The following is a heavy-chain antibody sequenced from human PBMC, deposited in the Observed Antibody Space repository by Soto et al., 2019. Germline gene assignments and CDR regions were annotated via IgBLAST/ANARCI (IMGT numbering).Heavy chain of an antibody. D-gene: IGHD2-2*01. Sequence: GASVKVSCKASGYTFTSYGISWVRQAPGQGLEWMGWISAYNGNTNYAQKLQGRVTMTTDTSTSTAYMELRSLRSDDTAVYYCARIVVVPAARKNWFDPWGQGTLVTVSS. CDR2: ISAYNGNT. CDR1: GYTFTSYG. V-gene: IGHV1-18*01. CDR3: ARIVVVPAARKNWFDP. J-gene: IGHJ5*02.